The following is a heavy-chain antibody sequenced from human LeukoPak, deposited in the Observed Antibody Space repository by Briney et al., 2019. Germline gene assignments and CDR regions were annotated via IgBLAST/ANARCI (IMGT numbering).Heavy chain of an antibody. D-gene: IGHD1-7*01. CDR3: AREKGNYISNYYYMDV. Sequence: PSETLSLTCTVSGGSISSSSYYWGWIRQPPGKGLEWIGSIYYSGSTYYNPSLKSRVTISVDTSKNQFSLKLSSVTAADTAVYYCAREKGNYISNYYYMDVWGKGTTVTVSS. J-gene: IGHJ6*03. CDR2: IYYSGST. CDR1: GGSISSSSYY. V-gene: IGHV4-39*07.